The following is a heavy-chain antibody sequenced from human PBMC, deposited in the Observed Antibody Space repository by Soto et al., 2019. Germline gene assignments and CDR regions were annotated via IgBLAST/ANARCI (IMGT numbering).Heavy chain of an antibody. CDR3: ARDGGFSYGMDV. CDR2: MYYSGST. D-gene: IGHD3-10*01. Sequence: QVQLQESGPGLVKPSETLSLTCTVSGGSISSYYWNWIRQPPGQGLEWIGYMYYSGSTNYNPSLKRRVTISVDTSKNQFSLKLSSVTAADTAVYYCARDGGFSYGMDVWGQGTTVTVSS. J-gene: IGHJ6*02. CDR1: GGSISSYY. V-gene: IGHV4-59*01.